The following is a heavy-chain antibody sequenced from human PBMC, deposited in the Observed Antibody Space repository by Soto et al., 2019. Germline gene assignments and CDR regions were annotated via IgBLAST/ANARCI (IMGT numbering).Heavy chain of an antibody. V-gene: IGHV3-30*18. CDR3: AKDARGGIAAAKDAFDI. D-gene: IGHD6-13*01. CDR1: GFTFSSYG. CDR2: ISYDGSNK. Sequence: QVQLVESGGGVVQPGRSLRLSCAASGFTFSSYGMHWVRQAPGKGLEWVAVISYDGSNKYYADSVKGRFTISRDNSKNTLYLQMNSLRAEDTAVYYCAKDARGGIAAAKDAFDIWGQGTMVTVSS. J-gene: IGHJ3*02.